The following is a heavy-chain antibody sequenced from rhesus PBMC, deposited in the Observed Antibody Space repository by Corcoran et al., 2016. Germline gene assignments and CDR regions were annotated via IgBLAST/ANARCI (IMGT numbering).Heavy chain of an antibody. Sequence: QVQLQESGPGLVKPSETLSLTCAVSGGSISSSNWWSGIRQPPGKGLEWIGGNDNQTESAKYNPSRKNQGTISKDTSKNQVSLERGSVTAADTAVYYCARDTANRGVYWGKGVLVTVSS. V-gene: IGHV4S12*01. CDR3: ARDTANRGVY. J-gene: IGHJ4*01. CDR2: NDNQTESA. CDR1: GGSISSSNW. D-gene: IGHD3-34*01.